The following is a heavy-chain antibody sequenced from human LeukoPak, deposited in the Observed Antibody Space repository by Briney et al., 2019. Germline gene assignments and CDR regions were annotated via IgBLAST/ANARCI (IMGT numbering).Heavy chain of an antibody. CDR1: GFTFSNFW. CDR2: MKEDGSDE. J-gene: IGHJ4*02. Sequence: TGGSLRLSCATSGFTFSNFWMTWVRQAPGGGLEWVANMKEDGSDEYYVDSVKGRFTIFRDNVRSSLYLQMSSLRVDDTAVYYCARQVAGVNDYWGQGTLVTVSS. V-gene: IGHV3-7*01. CDR3: ARQVAGVNDY. D-gene: IGHD6-19*01.